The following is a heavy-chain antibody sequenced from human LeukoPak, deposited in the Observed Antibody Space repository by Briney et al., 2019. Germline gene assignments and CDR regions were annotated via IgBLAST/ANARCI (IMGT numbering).Heavy chain of an antibody. CDR1: GFTFSSYG. CDR2: ISYDGSNK. D-gene: IGHD3-22*01. V-gene: IGHV3-30*18. J-gene: IGHJ4*02. CDR3: AKDLYYYDSSGYFTLGY. Sequence: GGSLRLSCAASGFTFSSYGMHWVRQAPGKGLEWVAVISYDGSNKYYADSVKGRFTNSRDNSKNTLYLQMNSLRAEDTAVYYCAKDLYYYDSSGYFTLGYWGQGTLVTVSS.